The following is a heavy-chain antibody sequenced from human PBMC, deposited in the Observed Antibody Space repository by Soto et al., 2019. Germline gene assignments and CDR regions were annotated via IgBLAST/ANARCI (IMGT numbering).Heavy chain of an antibody. CDR2: INHSGST. CDR3: ARRGAGPKRAARVAVDI. V-gene: IGHV4-34*01. CDR1: GGSFSGYY. D-gene: IGHD6-6*01. J-gene: IGHJ3*02. Sequence: QVQLQQWGAGLLKPSETLSLTCAVYGGSFSGYYWSWIRQPPGKGLEWIGEINHSGSTNYNPSLKSRVTISVDTSKNQFSLQLSSVPAADTAVYYCARRGAGPKRAARVAVDIWGQGTMVTVSS.